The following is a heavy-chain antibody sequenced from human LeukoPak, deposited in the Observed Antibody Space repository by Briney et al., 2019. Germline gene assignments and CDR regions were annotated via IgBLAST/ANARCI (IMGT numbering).Heavy chain of an antibody. CDR3: ARDHPLGGYSYGDDAFDI. D-gene: IGHD5-18*01. Sequence: ASVKVSCKASGYTFTSYYTHWVRQAPGQGLEWMGIINPSGGSTSYAQKFQGRVTMTRDTSTSTVYMELSSLRSEDTAVYYCARDHPLGGYSYGDDAFDIWGQGTMVTVSS. CDR2: INPSGGST. CDR1: GYTFTSYY. J-gene: IGHJ3*02. V-gene: IGHV1-46*01.